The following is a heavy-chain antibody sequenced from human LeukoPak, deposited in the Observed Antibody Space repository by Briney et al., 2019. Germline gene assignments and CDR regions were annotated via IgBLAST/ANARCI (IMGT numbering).Heavy chain of an antibody. CDR1: GFTFSSYE. J-gene: IGHJ6*04. CDR3: ARDGTPIHSSGWVYMDV. CDR2: ISSSGSTI. Sequence: GGSLRLSCAASGFTFSSYEMNWVSQAPGKGLEWVSYISSSGSTIYYADSVKGRFTISRDNAKNSLYLQMNSLRAEDTAVYYCARDGTPIHSSGWVYMDVWGKGTTVTVSS. D-gene: IGHD6-25*01. V-gene: IGHV3-48*03.